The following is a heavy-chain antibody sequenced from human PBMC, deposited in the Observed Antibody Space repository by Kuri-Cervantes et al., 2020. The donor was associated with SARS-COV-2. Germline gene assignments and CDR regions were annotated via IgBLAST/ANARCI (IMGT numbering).Heavy chain of an antibody. V-gene: IGHV1-69*13. CDR3: ARVQSATGTQFFFDY. J-gene: IGHJ4*02. D-gene: IGHD1-1*01. CDR1: GGGFSTSA. CDR2: IIPLFATP. Sequence: SVKVSCKASGGGFSTSAINWVRQAPGQGLEWMGNIIPLFATPNYAQKLQGRVTITADELTSTVYMEFSSLRFQDTAVYYCARVQSATGTQFFFDYWGQGTLVTVSS.